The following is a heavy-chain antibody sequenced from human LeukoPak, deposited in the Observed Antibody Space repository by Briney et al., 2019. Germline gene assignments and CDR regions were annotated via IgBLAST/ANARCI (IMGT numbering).Heavy chain of an antibody. J-gene: IGHJ3*02. D-gene: IGHD5-24*01. CDR1: GLTFSRYW. CDR2: IHEDGSDK. CDR3: ARNLRLHTPRTFDI. V-gene: IGHV3-7*04. Sequence: PGGSLRLSCAASGLTFSRYWMNWVRQAPGQGLEWVANIHEDGSDKFYVDSVKGRFTISRDNAKNSVYLEMHGLRGEDTAVYYCARNLRLHTPRTFDIWGEGTMVTVS.